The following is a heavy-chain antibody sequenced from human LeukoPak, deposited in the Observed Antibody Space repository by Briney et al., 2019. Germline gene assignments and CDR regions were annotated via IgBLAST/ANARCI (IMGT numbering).Heavy chain of an antibody. D-gene: IGHD4-17*01. CDR3: ARAGDYGDLTDY. CDR2: INHSGST. V-gene: IGHV4-34*01. J-gene: IGHJ4*02. Sequence: GSLRLSCAASGFTFSNYAMSWIRQPPGKGLEWIGEINHSGSTNYNPSLKSRVTISVDTSKNQFSLKLSSVTAADTAVYYCARAGDYGDLTDYWGQGTLVTVSS. CDR1: GFTFSNYA.